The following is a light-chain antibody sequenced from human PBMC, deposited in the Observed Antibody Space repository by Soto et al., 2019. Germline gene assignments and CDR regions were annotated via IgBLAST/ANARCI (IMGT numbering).Light chain of an antibody. CDR1: QSISSY. CDR3: QQYYSNRGA. J-gene: IGKJ1*01. Sequence: DIQMTQSPSSLSASVGDRVTITCRASQSISSYLDWYQQKPGKAPKLLIYAASSLQSGVPSRFSGSGSGTDFTLTISSLQPEDFETHYCQQYYSNRGALGQGTKVDIK. V-gene: IGKV1-39*01. CDR2: AAS.